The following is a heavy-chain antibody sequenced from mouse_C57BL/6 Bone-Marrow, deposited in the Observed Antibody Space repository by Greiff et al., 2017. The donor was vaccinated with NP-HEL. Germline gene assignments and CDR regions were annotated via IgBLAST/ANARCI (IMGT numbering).Heavy chain of an antibody. D-gene: IGHD1-1*01. Sequence: VHLVESGAELVRPGASVTLSCKASGYTFTDYEMHWVKQTPVHGLEWIGAIDPETGGTAYNQKFKGKAILTADKSSSTAYMELRSLTSEDSAVYYCTRPYYYGSSYYFDYWGQGTTLTVSS. CDR2: IDPETGGT. V-gene: IGHV1-15*01. CDR1: GYTFTDYE. CDR3: TRPYYYGSSYYFDY. J-gene: IGHJ2*01.